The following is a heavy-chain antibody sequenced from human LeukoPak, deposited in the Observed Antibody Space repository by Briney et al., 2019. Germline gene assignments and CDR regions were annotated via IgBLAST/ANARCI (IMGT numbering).Heavy chain of an antibody. CDR3: AKRPSDYGDYVSYFDY. CDR2: INPNSGGT. J-gene: IGHJ4*02. CDR1: GYTFTGYY. V-gene: IGHV1-2*02. Sequence: GASVKVSCKASGYTFTGYYMHWVRQAPGQGLEWMGWINPNSGGTNYAQEFQGRVTMTRDTSISTAYMELSRLRSDDTAVYYCAKRPSDYGDYVSYFDYWGQGTLVTVSS. D-gene: IGHD4-17*01.